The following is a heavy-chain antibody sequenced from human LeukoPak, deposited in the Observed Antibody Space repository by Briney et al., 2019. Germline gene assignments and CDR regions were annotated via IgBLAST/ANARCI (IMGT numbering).Heavy chain of an antibody. CDR1: GFTLRSYS. CDR2: ISPRSDII. J-gene: IGHJ4*02. Sequence: GGSLRLSCTASGFTLRSYSMNWVRQAPGKGLEWVSHISPRSDIISYADSVKGRFTISRDNAKNSLYLQMNSLRAEDMAVYYCVRDNDWAFDYWGQGTLVPASS. CDR3: VRDNDWAFDY. V-gene: IGHV3-48*01. D-gene: IGHD3-9*01.